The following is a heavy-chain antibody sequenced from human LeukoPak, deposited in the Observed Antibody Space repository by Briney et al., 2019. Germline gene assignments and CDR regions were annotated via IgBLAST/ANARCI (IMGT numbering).Heavy chain of an antibody. D-gene: IGHD3-10*01. Sequence: SETLSLTCTVSGGSISSYYWSWIRQPPGKGLEWIGYIYYSGSTNYNPSLKSRVTISVDTSKNQFSLKLSSVTAVDTAVYYCARASMVREITWGQGTLVTVSS. CDR2: IYYSGST. J-gene: IGHJ5*02. V-gene: IGHV4-59*01. CDR1: GGSISSYY. CDR3: ARASMVREIT.